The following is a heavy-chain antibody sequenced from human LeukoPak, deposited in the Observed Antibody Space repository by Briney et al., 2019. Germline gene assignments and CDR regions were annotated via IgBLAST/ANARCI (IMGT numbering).Heavy chain of an antibody. V-gene: IGHV1-2*02. J-gene: IGHJ4*02. CDR1: GYTFTGYY. CDR2: INPNSGGT. D-gene: IGHD6-19*01. Sequence: ASVKVSCKASGYTFTGYYMHWVRQAPGQGLEWMGWINPNSGGTNYAQKFQGRVTMTRDTPISTAYMELSRLRSDDTAVYYCARGHRYSSAQGDYWGQGTLVTVSS. CDR3: ARGHRYSSAQGDY.